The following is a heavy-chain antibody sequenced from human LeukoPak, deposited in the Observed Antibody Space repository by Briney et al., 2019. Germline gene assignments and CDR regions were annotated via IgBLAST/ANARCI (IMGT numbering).Heavy chain of an antibody. J-gene: IGHJ5*02. D-gene: IGHD1-7*01. CDR3: ARATPLGLELRPHNWFDP. CDR1: GGSFNSYD. CDR2: INHSGST. Sequence: TETLSLTCAVYGGSFNSYDWSWIRQPPGKGLEWIGEINHSGSTNYNQALKSRVTISVDTSKHQFSLKLTSVTPADTAVYYCARATPLGLELRPHNWFDPWGQGTLVTVSS. V-gene: IGHV4-34*01.